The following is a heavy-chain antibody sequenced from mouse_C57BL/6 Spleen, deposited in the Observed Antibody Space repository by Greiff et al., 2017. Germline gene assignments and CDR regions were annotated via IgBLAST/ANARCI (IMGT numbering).Heavy chain of an antibody. D-gene: IGHD2-5*01. CDR2: INPNNGGT. J-gene: IGHJ4*01. V-gene: IGHV1-22*01. Sequence: EVQRVESGPELVKPGASVKMSCKASGYTFTDYNMHWVKQSHGKSLEWIGYINPNNGGTSYNQKFKGKATLTVNKSSSTAYMELRSLTSEDSAVYYCAREGYYSSFYAMGYWGQGTSVTVSS. CDR3: AREGYYSSFYAMGY. CDR1: GYTFTDYN.